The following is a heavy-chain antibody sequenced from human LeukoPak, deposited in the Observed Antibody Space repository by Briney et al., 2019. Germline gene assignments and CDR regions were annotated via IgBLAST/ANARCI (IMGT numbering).Heavy chain of an antibody. D-gene: IGHD3-10*01. J-gene: IGHJ4*02. Sequence: GGSLRLSCAASGFTFSNAWMSWVRQAPGKGLEWVGRIKSKTDGGTTDYAAPVKGRFTISRDDSKNTLYLQMNSLKTEDTAVYYCTAYRRGTMVRGEYDYWGQGTLVTVSS. CDR1: GFTFSNAW. V-gene: IGHV3-15*01. CDR3: TAYRRGTMVRGEYDY. CDR2: IKSKTDGGTT.